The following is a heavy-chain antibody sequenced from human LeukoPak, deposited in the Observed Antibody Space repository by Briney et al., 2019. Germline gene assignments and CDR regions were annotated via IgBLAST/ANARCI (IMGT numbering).Heavy chain of an antibody. D-gene: IGHD3-10*01. CDR1: GDSVSGGSAG. Sequence: SQTLSLTCAISGDSVSGGSAGWNWIRQSPSRGLEWLGRIYYRSKWYSDYAISVKSRITINPDTSRNQFSLQLNSVTHDDTAVYYCTRGGLVRGSLHWFDPWGQGTLVTVSS. V-gene: IGHV6-1*01. CDR2: IYYRSKWYS. CDR3: TRGGLVRGSLHWFDP. J-gene: IGHJ5*02.